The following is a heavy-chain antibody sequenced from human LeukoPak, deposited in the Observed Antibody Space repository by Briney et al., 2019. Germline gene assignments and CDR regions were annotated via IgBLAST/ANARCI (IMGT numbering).Heavy chain of an antibody. D-gene: IGHD3-10*01. J-gene: IGHJ5*02. CDR3: ARVGTYYYGSGSYSGWFDP. Sequence: SVKLSCKASGGTFSSYAISWVRQAPGQGLEWMGGIIPIFGTANYAQKFQGRVTITADKSTSTAYMELSSLRSEDTAVYYCARVGTYYYGSGSYSGWFDPWGQGTLVTVSS. CDR1: GGTFSSYA. V-gene: IGHV1-69*06. CDR2: IIPIFGTA.